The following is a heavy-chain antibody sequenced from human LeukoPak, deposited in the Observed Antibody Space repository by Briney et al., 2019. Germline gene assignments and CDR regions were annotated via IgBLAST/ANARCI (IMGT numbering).Heavy chain of an antibody. CDR1: GGSISSYY. D-gene: IGHD2/OR15-2a*01. J-gene: IGHJ4*02. V-gene: IGHV4-59*01. Sequence: SETLSLTCTVSGGSISSYYWSWIRQPPGKGLEWIGYIYYSGSTNYNPSLKSRVTISVDTSKNQFSLKLSSVTAADTAVYYCARDSAFLALDYWGQGTLVTVSS. CDR3: ARDSAFLALDY. CDR2: IYYSGST.